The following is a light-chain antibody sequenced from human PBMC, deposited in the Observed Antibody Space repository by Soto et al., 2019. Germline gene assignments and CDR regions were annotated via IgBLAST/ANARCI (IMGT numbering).Light chain of an antibody. CDR1: QSVSTTY. V-gene: IGKV3-20*01. CDR3: QQYGSSPKYT. J-gene: IGKJ2*01. CDR2: GAS. Sequence: EIVLTQSPGTLSLSPGERATLSCRASQSVSTTYLAWYQQKPGQAPRLLLYGASRRATRIPDRFSGSGSGTDFTLTISRLEPEDFAVYYCQQYGSSPKYTFGQGTKLEIK.